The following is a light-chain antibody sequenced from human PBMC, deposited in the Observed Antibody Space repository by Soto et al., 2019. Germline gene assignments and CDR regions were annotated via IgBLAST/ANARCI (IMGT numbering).Light chain of an antibody. Sequence: EIVLTQSPGALSLSPGERATLSCRASQSVSSSYLAWYQQKPGQAPRLLIYAASSRATVIPDRFSGSGSGTDFTLTISRLEPEDFAVYYCQQFGSSSYTFGQGTKLEIK. CDR1: QSVSSSY. V-gene: IGKV3-20*01. CDR3: QQFGSSSYT. CDR2: AAS. J-gene: IGKJ2*01.